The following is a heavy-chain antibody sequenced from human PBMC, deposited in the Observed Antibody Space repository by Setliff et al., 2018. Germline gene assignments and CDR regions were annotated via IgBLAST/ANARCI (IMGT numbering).Heavy chain of an antibody. CDR1: GITFKNAW. CDR3: ATGPRDNRNFLNWLGS. D-gene: IGHD3-3*01. Sequence: PGGSLRLSCAASGITFKNAWMTWVRQAPGKGLEWVGRIKSKGEDETTNFAASVKGRFSLSRDDSRNMIYLQMSSLKSEDTALYFCATGPRDNRNFLNWLGSWGQGTLVTVSS. V-gene: IGHV3-15*01. J-gene: IGHJ5*01. CDR2: IKSKGEDETT.